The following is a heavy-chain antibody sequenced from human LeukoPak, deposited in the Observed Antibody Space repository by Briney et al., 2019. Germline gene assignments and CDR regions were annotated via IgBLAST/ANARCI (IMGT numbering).Heavy chain of an antibody. CDR1: GYTFTNYY. V-gene: IGHV1-46*01. D-gene: IGHD3-10*01. Sequence: GASLKVSCKASGYTFTNYYMHWVRQAPGQGLEWMGVINPSGGTTSYAQKFQGRVTMTRETSTSTVYMELSSLRSEDTAVYYCARAFGSGSYHNPDHWGQGTLVTVSS. J-gene: IGHJ5*02. CDR3: ARAFGSGSYHNPDH. CDR2: INPSGGTT.